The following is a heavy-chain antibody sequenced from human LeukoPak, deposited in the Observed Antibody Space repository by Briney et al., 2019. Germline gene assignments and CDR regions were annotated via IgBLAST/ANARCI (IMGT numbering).Heavy chain of an antibody. V-gene: IGHV3-23*01. D-gene: IGHD3-10*01. CDR1: GFTFSSYS. J-gene: IGHJ4*02. CDR2: ISGSGGST. Sequence: GGSLRLSCAASGFTFSSYSMNWVRQAPGKGLEWVSAISGSGGSTYYADSVKGRFTISRDNSKNTLYLQMNSLRAEDTAVYYCAKDRFSGRITMVRGAFDYWGQGTLVTVSS. CDR3: AKDRFSGRITMVRGAFDY.